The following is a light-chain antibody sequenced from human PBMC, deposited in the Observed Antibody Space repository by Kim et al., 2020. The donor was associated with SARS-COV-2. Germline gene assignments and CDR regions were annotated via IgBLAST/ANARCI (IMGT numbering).Light chain of an antibody. CDR2: DAS. CDR1: QDISIF. J-gene: IGKJ2*03. V-gene: IGKV1-33*01. CDR3: QQYDNLPYS. Sequence: SASVGDRVTITFQASQDISIFLNWYQHKPGKAPKLLLYDASDLETGVPSRFSGSGSGTDFTFTISSLQPEDIATYYCQQYDNLPYSFGQGTKLEI.